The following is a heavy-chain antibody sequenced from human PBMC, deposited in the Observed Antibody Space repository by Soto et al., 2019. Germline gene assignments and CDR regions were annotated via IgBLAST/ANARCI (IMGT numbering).Heavy chain of an antibody. CDR3: ASTFYCSSTSCQNSYYFDY. J-gene: IGHJ4*02. CDR1: GDSVSSNSAA. Sequence: PSQTLSLTCAISGDSVSSNSAAWNWIRQSPSRGLEWLGRTYYRSKWYNDYAVSVKSRITINPDTSKNQFSLQLNSVTPEDTAVYYCASTFYCSSTSCQNSYYFDYWGQGTLVTVS. D-gene: IGHD2-2*01. CDR2: TYYRSKWYN. V-gene: IGHV6-1*01.